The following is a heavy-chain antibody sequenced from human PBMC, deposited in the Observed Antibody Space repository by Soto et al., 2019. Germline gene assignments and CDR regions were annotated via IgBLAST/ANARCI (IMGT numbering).Heavy chain of an antibody. D-gene: IGHD2-2*03. CDR2: IYYSGST. CDR1: GGSISSSSYY. J-gene: IGHJ5*02. V-gene: IGHV4-39*02. CDR3: AREGGYCSSTSCLGIDP. Sequence: SETLSLTCTVSGGSISSSSYYWGWIRQPPGKGLEWIGSIYYSGSTYYNPSLKSRVTISVDTSKNQFSLKLSSVTAADTAVYYCAREGGYCSSTSCLGIDPWGQGTLVTVSS.